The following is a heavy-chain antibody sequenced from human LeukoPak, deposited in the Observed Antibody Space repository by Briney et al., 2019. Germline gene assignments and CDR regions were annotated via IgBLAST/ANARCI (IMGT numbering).Heavy chain of an antibody. CDR1: GYTFTSYD. D-gene: IGHD3-9*01. J-gene: IGHJ3*02. CDR2: MNPNSGNT. V-gene: IGHV1-8*01. Sequence: ASVKVSCKASGYTFTSYDINWVRQATGQGLEWMGWMNPNSGNTGYAQKFQGRVTMTRNTSISTAYMELSSLRSEDTAVYYCARGSLSPYFGRRSDAFDIWGQGTMVTVSS. CDR3: ARGSLSPYFGRRSDAFDI.